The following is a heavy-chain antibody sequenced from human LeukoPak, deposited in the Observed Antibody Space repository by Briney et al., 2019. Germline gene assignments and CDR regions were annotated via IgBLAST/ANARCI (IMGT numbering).Heavy chain of an antibody. J-gene: IGHJ3*02. CDR3: AKELRGSAAFDI. Sequence: GVSLRLSCAASIFTLNIYPVICVPHAPGEGLEGVSAISGSGGSTYYADSVKGRFTISRDNSKNTLYLQMNSLRAEDTAAYYCAKELRGSAAFDIWGQGRMVTVSS. CDR2: ISGSGGST. D-gene: IGHD3-10*01. V-gene: IGHV3-23*01. CDR1: IFTLNIYP.